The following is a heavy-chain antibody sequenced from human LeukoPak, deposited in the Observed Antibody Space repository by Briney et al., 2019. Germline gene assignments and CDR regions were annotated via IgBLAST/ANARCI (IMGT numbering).Heavy chain of an antibody. J-gene: IGHJ4*02. D-gene: IGHD3-22*01. CDR1: GFTFDDYA. CDR3: AKDPSSFYYDSSGYYGDY. V-gene: IGHV3-9*01. Sequence: GGSLRLSCAASGFTFDDYAMHWVRQAPGKGLEWVSGISWNSGSIGYADSVKGRFTISRDNSKNSLYLQMNSLRAEDTAMYYCAKDPSSFYYDSSGYYGDYWGQGTLVTVSS. CDR2: ISWNSGSI.